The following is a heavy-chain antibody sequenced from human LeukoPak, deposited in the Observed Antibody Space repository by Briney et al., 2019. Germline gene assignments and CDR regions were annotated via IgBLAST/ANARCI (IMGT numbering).Heavy chain of an antibody. Sequence: GGPLRLSCAASGFTFSSYAMSWVRPAPGKGLEWVSAISGSGGSTYYADSMKGRFTISRDNAKNSVYLQMNSLRAEDTAVYYCARERFHGSGAPRFDYWGQGTLVTVSS. CDR2: ISGSGGST. V-gene: IGHV3-23*01. D-gene: IGHD3-10*01. J-gene: IGHJ4*02. CDR3: ARERFHGSGAPRFDY. CDR1: GFTFSSYA.